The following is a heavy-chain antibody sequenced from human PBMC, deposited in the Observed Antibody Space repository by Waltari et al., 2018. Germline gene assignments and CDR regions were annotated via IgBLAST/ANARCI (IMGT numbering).Heavy chain of an antibody. D-gene: IGHD6-19*01. Sequence: QVQLQESGPGLVKPSGTLSLTCAVSGGSISSSNWWSWVRQPPGKGLEWIGEIYHSGRTNYNPSLKSRVTISVDKSKNQFSLKLSSVTAADTAVYYCARDPGGAVAGTRVYYFDYWGQGTLVTVSS. CDR2: IYHSGRT. CDR1: GGSISSSNW. V-gene: IGHV4-4*02. J-gene: IGHJ4*02. CDR3: ARDPGGAVAGTRVYYFDY.